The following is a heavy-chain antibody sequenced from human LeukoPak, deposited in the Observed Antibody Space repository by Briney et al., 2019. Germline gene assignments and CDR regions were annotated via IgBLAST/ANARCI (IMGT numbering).Heavy chain of an antibody. D-gene: IGHD5-12*01. V-gene: IGHV3-69-1*01. CDR1: GFTFNTYA. CDR3: VSDPKGSGYEFDY. CDR2: ISSSNII. Sequence: GGSLRLSCAASGFTFNTYAMNWIRQAPGKGLEWVSFISSSNIIHYADSVKGRFTISRDNAKNSLYLQMNSLRAEDTAVYYCVSDPKGSGYEFDYWGQGTLVTISS. J-gene: IGHJ4*02.